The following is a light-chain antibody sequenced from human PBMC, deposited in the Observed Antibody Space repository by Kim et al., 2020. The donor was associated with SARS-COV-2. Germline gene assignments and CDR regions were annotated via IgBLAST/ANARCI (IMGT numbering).Light chain of an antibody. CDR1: SSNMGNNY. CDR3: GTWDSSLNAGV. CDR2: DNN. V-gene: IGLV1-51*01. Sequence: GQKVTLSCPGSSSNMGNNYVSCYQQLTGTAPKLLIYDNNKRPSGIPDRFSGSKSGTSATLGITGLQTGDEADYYCGTWDSSLNAGVFGGGTKLTVL. J-gene: IGLJ3*02.